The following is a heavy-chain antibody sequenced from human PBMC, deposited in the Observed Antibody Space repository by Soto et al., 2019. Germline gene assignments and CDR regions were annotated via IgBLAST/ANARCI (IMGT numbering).Heavy chain of an antibody. J-gene: IGHJ6*02. CDR1: GGSISSSSYY. CDR3: ARRQSSSWYYYYYGMDV. Sequence: QLQLQESGPGLVKPSETLSLTCTVSGGSISSSSYYWGWIRQPPGKGLEWIGSIYYSGSTYYNPSLKSRVTISVDTSKNQFSLKLSSVTAADTAVYYCARRQSSSWYYYYYGMDVWGQGTTVTVSS. D-gene: IGHD6-13*01. CDR2: IYYSGST. V-gene: IGHV4-39*01.